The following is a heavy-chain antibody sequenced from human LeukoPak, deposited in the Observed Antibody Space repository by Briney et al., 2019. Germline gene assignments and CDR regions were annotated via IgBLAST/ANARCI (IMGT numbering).Heavy chain of an antibody. CDR1: GGTDISYA. J-gene: IGHJ4*02. CDR2: IIPILGVG. V-gene: IGHV1-69*04. CDR3: ARLGWGF. D-gene: IGHD3-16*01. Sequence: SVKVSYTASGGTDISYAISWVRRAPGQGLEWMGRIIPILGVGNYAQKFQGRVTITADKSTSTVYMELTRLTSEDTAGYFCARLGWGFWGQGTLVTVSS.